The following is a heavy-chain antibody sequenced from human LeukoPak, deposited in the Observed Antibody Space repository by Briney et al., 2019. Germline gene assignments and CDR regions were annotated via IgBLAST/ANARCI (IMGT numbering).Heavy chain of an antibody. CDR1: GGSISSSSYY. V-gene: IGHV4-39*07. CDR3: ARGYRIAARYDY. D-gene: IGHD6-6*01. CDR2: INHSGST. J-gene: IGHJ4*02. Sequence: SETLSLTCTVSGGSISSSSYYWSWIRQPPGKGLEWIGEINHSGSTNYNPSLKSRVTISVDTSKNQFSLKLSSVTAADTAVYYCARGYRIAARYDYWGQGTLVTVSS.